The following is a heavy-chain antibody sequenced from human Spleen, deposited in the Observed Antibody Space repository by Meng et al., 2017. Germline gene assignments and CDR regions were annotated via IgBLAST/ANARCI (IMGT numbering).Heavy chain of an antibody. J-gene: IGHJ4*02. CDR3: AREVWFGELTYDY. V-gene: IGHV4-39*07. Sequence: GSLRLSCTVSGGSISSSSYYWGWIRQPPGKGLEWIGSIYYSGSTYYNPSLKSRVTISVDTSKNQFSLKLSSVTAADTAVYYCAREVWFGELTYDYWGQGTLVTVSS. D-gene: IGHD3-10*01. CDR1: GGSISSSSYY. CDR2: IYYSGST.